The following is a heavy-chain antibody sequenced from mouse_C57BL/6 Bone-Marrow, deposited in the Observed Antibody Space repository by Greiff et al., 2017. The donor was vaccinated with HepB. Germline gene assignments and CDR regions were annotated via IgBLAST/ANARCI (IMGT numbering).Heavy chain of an antibody. J-gene: IGHJ4*01. V-gene: IGHV5-16*01. CDR1: GFTFSDYY. D-gene: IGHD1-1*01. CDR2: INYDGSST. Sequence: EVQLVESEGGLVQPGSSMKLSCTASGFTFSDYYMAWVRQVPEKGLEWVANINYDGSSTYYLDSLKSRFTISRDNAKNILYLQMSSLKSEDTATYDCAREGGSSYDYAMDYWGQGTSVTVSS. CDR3: AREGGSSYDYAMDY.